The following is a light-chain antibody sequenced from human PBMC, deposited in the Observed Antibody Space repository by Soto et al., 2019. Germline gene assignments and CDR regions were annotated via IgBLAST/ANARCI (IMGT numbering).Light chain of an antibody. V-gene: IGKV3-15*01. Sequence: EIVMTQSPATLSVSPGERATLSCRASQSVSSNLAWYQHKPGQAPRLLISGASTRATGIPARFSGSGSGTEFTLTISSLQSEDFAVYYCQQYNNWPQTFGQGTKVEIK. J-gene: IGKJ1*01. CDR2: GAS. CDR1: QSVSSN. CDR3: QQYNNWPQT.